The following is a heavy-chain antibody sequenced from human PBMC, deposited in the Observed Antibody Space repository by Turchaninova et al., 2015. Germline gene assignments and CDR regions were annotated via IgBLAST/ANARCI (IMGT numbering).Heavy chain of an antibody. Sequence: LVESGGGLVQPGRSLRLSCTASGFIFGDYAISWVRQAPGKGLEWVAFIRSKTSGGTPEHTASVKGRFTISRDDSKSIAYLQMNNLKTEDTAVYYCTRQGYHYGSGSYYDVSWGQGTLVTVSS. CDR1: GFIFGDYA. CDR3: TRQGYHYGSGSYYDVS. V-gene: IGHV3-49*04. CDR2: IRSKTSGGTP. D-gene: IGHD3-10*01. J-gene: IGHJ5*02.